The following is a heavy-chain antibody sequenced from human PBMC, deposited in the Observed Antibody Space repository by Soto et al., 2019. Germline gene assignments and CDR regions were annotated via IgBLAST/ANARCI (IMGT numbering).Heavy chain of an antibody. J-gene: IGHJ4*02. CDR3: ASSIIAAAGPFDY. Sequence: QVQLVQSGDEVKQPGASVKVSCKASGSTITAYGISWVRQAPGQGLEWMAWISSHNGNTYYAQNLQGRVTMTTDTSTSTAYMELRSLRSDDTAVYYCASSIIAAAGPFDYWGQGALVTVSS. CDR2: ISSHNGNT. CDR1: GSTITAYG. D-gene: IGHD6-13*01. V-gene: IGHV1-18*01.